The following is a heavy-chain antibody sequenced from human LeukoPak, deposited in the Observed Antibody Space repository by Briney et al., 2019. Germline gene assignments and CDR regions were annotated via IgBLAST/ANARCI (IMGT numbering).Heavy chain of an antibody. CDR3: AKDMPRYCSSTSCGGFDY. CDR2: ISYDGSNK. Sequence: PGGSLRLSCAASGFTFTNYGIHWVRQAPGKGLEWVAVISYDGSNKYYTDSAKGRFTISRDNSKNSLYLQMNSLRAEDMALYYCAKDMPRYCSSTSCGGFDYWGQGTLVTVSS. CDR1: GFTFTNYG. D-gene: IGHD2-2*01. V-gene: IGHV3-30*18. J-gene: IGHJ4*02.